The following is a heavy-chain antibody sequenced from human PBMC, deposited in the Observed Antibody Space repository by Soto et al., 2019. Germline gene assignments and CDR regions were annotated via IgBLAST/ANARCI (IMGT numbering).Heavy chain of an antibody. CDR3: ARAYGLEYYFDY. J-gene: IGHJ4*02. Sequence: SETLSLTCTVSGGSISSGGYYWSWIRQHPGKGLEWIGYIYYSGSTYYNPSLKSRVTISVDTSKNQFSLKLSSVTAADTAVYYCARAYGLEYYFDYWGQGTLVTVSS. D-gene: IGHD3-3*01. CDR2: IYYSGST. CDR1: GGSISSGGYY. V-gene: IGHV4-31*03.